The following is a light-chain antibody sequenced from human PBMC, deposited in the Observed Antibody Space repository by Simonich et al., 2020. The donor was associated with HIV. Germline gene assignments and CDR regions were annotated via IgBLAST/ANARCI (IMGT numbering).Light chain of an antibody. CDR3: QQSYSTWT. CDR2: KAS. Sequence: DIQMTQSPSTLSASVGDRVTITCRASQSISSWLAWYQQKPGKAPKLLIYKASSLESGVPSRVSGRGSGTDFTLTISSLQPEDFAIYYCQQSYSTWTFGQGTKVEIK. J-gene: IGKJ1*01. V-gene: IGKV1-5*03. CDR1: QSISSW.